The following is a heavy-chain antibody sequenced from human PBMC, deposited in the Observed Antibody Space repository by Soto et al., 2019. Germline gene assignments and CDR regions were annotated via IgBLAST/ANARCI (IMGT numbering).Heavy chain of an antibody. D-gene: IGHD3-3*01. CDR3: ARPENSWSGYASSYYFDY. V-gene: IGHV1-69*01. J-gene: IGHJ4*02. CDR2: IIPIFGTA. CDR1: GGTFSSYA. Sequence: QVQLVQSGAEVKKPGSSVKVSCKASGGTFSSYAISWVRQAPGQGLEWMGGIIPIFGTANYAQKFQGRVTITADESTSTAYMELRSLRSEDTAVYYSARPENSWSGYASSYYFDYWGQGTLVTVSS.